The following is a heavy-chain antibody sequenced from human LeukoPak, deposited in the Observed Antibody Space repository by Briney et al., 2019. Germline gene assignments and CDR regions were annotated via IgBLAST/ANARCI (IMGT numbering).Heavy chain of an antibody. CDR1: GGSINSYY. CDR2: IYYSGST. V-gene: IGHV4-59*01. CDR3: ARDQIFTY. Sequence: WETLSLTCTVSGGSINSYYWNWIRQPPGKGPEWIGYIYYSGSTNCNPSLKSRVTISLDTSKNQFSLKLTSVTAADTAVYYCARDQIFTYWGQGTLVTVSS. D-gene: IGHD3-9*01. J-gene: IGHJ4*02.